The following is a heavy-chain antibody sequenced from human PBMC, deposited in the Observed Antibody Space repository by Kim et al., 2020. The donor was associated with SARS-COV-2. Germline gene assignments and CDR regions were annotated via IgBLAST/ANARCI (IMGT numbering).Heavy chain of an antibody. CDR2: ISGSGGST. D-gene: IGHD2-15*01. CDR3: AKVGGIRIYYYGMDV. J-gene: IGHJ6*02. Sequence: GGSLRLSCAASGFTFSSYAMSWVRQAPGKGLEWVSAISGSGGSTYYADSVKGRFTISRDNSKNTLYLQMNSLRAEDTAVYYCAKVGGIRIYYYGMDVWGQGTTVTVSS. V-gene: IGHV3-23*01. CDR1: GFTFSSYA.